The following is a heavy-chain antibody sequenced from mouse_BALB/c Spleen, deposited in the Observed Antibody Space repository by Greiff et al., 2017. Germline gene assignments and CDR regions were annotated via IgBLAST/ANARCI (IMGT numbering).Heavy chain of an antibody. J-gene: IGHJ3*01. V-gene: IGHV3-6*02. CDR1: GYSITSGYY. CDR2: ISYDGSN. D-gene: IGHD2-12*01. CDR3: ARDGYHSLFAY. Sequence: DVQLVESGPGLVKPSQSLSLTCSVTGYSITSGYYWNWIRQFPGNLLEWMGYISYDGSNNYNPSLKNRISITRDTSKNQFFLKLNSVTTEDTATYYCARDGYHSLFAYWGQGTLVTVSA.